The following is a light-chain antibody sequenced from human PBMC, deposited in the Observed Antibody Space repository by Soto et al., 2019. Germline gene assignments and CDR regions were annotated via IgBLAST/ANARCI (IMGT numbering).Light chain of an antibody. CDR1: SSGVGNYNY. CDR2: DVS. CDR3: NSYTSSSTLV. J-gene: IGLJ1*01. Sequence: QSVLTQPASVSGSPGQSITISCTGTSSGVGNYNYVSWYQQHPGKAPKLMIYDVSNRPSGVSNRFSGSKSGNTASLTISGLQTEDEADYYCNSYTSSSTLVFGTGTKVTVL. V-gene: IGLV2-14*03.